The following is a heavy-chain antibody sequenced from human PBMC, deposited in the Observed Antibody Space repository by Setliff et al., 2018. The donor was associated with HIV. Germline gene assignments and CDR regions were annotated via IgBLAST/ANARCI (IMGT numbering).Heavy chain of an antibody. V-gene: IGHV4-31*03. J-gene: IGHJ3*02. CDR3: ARVPRITTLRNAFDI. D-gene: IGHD3-10*01. Sequence: LSLTCTVSGDSIRGGGYFWSWVRQHPGKGLEWIGYIYYTGNTYYNPSLKSRITISIDTSKNQFSLNLNSVTAADTAVYYCARVPRITTLRNAFDIWGQGTMVTVSS. CDR2: IYYTGNT. CDR1: GDSIRGGGYF.